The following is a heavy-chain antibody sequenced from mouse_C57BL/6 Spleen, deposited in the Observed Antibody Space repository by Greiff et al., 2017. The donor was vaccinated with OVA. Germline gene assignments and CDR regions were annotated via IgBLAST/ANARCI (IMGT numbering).Heavy chain of an antibody. CDR3: AREYDGYIDY. D-gene: IGHD2-3*01. CDR1: GFTFSDYY. CDR2: INYDGSST. V-gene: IGHV5-16*01. J-gene: IGHJ2*01. Sequence: EVQRVESEGGLVQPGSSMKLSCTASGFTFSDYYMAWVRQVPEKGLEWVANINYDGSSTYYLDSLKSRFIISRDNAKNILYLQMSSLKSEDTATYYCAREYDGYIDYWGQGTTLTVSS.